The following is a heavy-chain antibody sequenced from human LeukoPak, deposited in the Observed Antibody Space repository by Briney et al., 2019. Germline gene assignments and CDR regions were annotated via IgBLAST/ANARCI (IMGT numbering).Heavy chain of an antibody. CDR3: AKDANSGMATTLDFDY. J-gene: IGHJ4*02. Sequence: PGGSLRLSCAASGFTFSSYAMSWVRQAPGKGLEWVSAISGSGGSTYYADSVKGRFTISRDNSKNTLYLQTNSLRAEDTAVYYCAKDANSGMATTLDFDYWGQGTLVTVSS. V-gene: IGHV3-23*01. CDR2: ISGSGGST. D-gene: IGHD5-24*01. CDR1: GFTFSSYA.